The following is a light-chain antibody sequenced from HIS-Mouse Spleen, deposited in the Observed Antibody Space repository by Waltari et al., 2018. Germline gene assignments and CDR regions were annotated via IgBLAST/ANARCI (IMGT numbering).Light chain of an antibody. CDR3: YSTDSSGNHRV. CDR2: EGS. Sequence: SYELTQPPSVSVSPGQTARITCSGDALPKKYSYWYQQKSGQAPLLVLYEGSKRPSGIPERFSGSSSGTMATLTISGAQVEDEADYYCYSTDSSGNHRVFGGGTKLTVL. J-gene: IGLJ2*01. V-gene: IGLV3-10*01. CDR1: ALPKKY.